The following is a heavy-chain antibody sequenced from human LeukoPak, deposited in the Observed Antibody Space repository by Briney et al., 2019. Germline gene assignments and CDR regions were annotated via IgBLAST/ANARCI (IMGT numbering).Heavy chain of an antibody. CDR2: TRSSGSSI. D-gene: IGHD6-19*01. Sequence: QPGRSLRLSCAASGFTFSNYEMNWVRQAPGKGRQWVSYTRSSGSSIYYADSVQGRFTISRDNAKNLLYLQMNSLRAEDTVVYYCARGYSSGWFYWGQGTLVTVSS. J-gene: IGHJ4*02. V-gene: IGHV3-48*03. CDR1: GFTFSNYE. CDR3: ARGYSSGWFY.